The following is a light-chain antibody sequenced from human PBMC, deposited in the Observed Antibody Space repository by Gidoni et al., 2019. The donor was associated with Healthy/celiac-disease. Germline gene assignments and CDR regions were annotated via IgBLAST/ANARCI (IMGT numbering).Light chain of an antibody. J-gene: IGKJ4*01. Sequence: DRVTITCRASQSISSYLNWYQQKPGKAPKLLIYAASSLQSGVPSRFSGSGSGTDFTLTISSLQPEDFATYYCQQSYSTPGTFGGXTKVEIK. CDR1: QSISSY. CDR3: QQSYSTPGT. V-gene: IGKV1-39*01. CDR2: AAS.